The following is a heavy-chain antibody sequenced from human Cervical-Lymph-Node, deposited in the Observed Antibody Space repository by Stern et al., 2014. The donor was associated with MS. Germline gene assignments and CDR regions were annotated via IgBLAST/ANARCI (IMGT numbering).Heavy chain of an antibody. Sequence: QDQLVQSGPEVKKPGASVKVSCKVSGYTLTELSMHWVRQVPGKGLEWMGGFDPEDGETIYAQKFQGRVTMTEDTSTDTAYMELSSLRSEDTAIYYCATGGRVGAPTYYGMDVWGHGTAVTVSS. J-gene: IGHJ6*02. CDR2: FDPEDGET. V-gene: IGHV1-24*01. D-gene: IGHD1-26*01. CDR3: ATGGRVGAPTYYGMDV. CDR1: GYTLTELS.